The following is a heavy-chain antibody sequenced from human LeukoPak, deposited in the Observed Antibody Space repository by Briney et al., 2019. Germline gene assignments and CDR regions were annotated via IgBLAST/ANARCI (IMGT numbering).Heavy chain of an antibody. CDR1: GFTFSTYW. CDR3: ARCPYDSTGYYSVPSHLDY. Sequence: PGGSLRLSCATSGFTFSTYWMTWVRQAPGKGMEWVANIKQDGSAKYDVDSLRGRFSISRDNGKNSLFLQMNSLSAEDTSVYYCARCPYDSTGYYSVPSHLDYWGQGTLVTVSS. J-gene: IGHJ4*02. D-gene: IGHD3-22*01. V-gene: IGHV3-7*01. CDR2: IKQDGSAK.